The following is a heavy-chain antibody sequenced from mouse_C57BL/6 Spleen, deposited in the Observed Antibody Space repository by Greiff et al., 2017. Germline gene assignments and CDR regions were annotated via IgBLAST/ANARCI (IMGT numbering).Heavy chain of an antibody. CDR3: TRGPAGLIYDGYYPYWYFDV. V-gene: IGHV6-6*01. CDR1: GFTFSDAW. J-gene: IGHJ1*03. Sequence: EVMLVESGGGLVQPGGSMKLSCAASGFTFSDAWMDWVRQSPEKGLEWVAEIRNKANNHATYYAESVKGRFTISSDDSKSRVYLQMNSLRAEDTGIYYWTRGPAGLIYDGYYPYWYFDVWGTGTTVTVSS. CDR2: IRNKANNHAT. D-gene: IGHD2-3*01.